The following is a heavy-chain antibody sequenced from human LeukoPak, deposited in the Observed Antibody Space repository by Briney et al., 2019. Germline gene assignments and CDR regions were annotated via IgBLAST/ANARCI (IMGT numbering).Heavy chain of an antibody. D-gene: IGHD6-19*01. CDR1: GFTFSSYG. Sequence: GGSLRLSCAASGFTFSSYGMSWVRQAPGKGLEWVSAISGSGGSTYYADSVKGRFTISRDNSKNTLYLQMNSLRAEDTAVYYCARVDAGYSSGWYYMDVWGKGTTVTISS. V-gene: IGHV3-23*01. CDR3: ARVDAGYSSGWYYMDV. J-gene: IGHJ6*03. CDR2: ISGSGGST.